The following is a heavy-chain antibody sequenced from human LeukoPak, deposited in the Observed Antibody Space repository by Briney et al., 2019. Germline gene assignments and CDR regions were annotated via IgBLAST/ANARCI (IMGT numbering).Heavy chain of an antibody. CDR3: ARENLVAGTSGSGYDAFDI. V-gene: IGHV4-39*07. J-gene: IGHJ3*02. Sequence: SETLSLTCTVSGGSISSSSYYWGWIRQPPGKGLEWIGSIYYSWSTYYNPSLKSRVTISVDMSTNQFSLKLSSVTAAETAVYYCARENLVAGTSGSGYDAFDIWGQGTMVTVSS. CDR2: IYYSWST. CDR1: GGSISSSSYY. D-gene: IGHD6-19*01.